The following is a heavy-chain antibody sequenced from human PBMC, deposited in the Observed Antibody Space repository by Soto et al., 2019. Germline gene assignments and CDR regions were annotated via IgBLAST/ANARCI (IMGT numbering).Heavy chain of an antibody. J-gene: IGHJ4*02. CDR1: GFTFSSYG. CDR2: ISYDGSNK. D-gene: IGHD6-13*01. V-gene: IGHV3-30*18. CDR3: AKDAGYSSSWYVY. Sequence: GSLRLSCAASGFTFSSYGMHWVRQAPGKGLEWVAVISYDGSNKYYADSVKGRFTISRDNSKNTLYLQMNSLRAEDTAVYYCAKDAGYSSSWYVYWGQGTLVTVSS.